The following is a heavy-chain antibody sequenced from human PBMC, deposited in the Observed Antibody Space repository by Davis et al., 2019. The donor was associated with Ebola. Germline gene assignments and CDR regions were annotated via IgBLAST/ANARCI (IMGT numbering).Heavy chain of an antibody. J-gene: IGHJ4*02. Sequence: MPSETLSLTCTVSGGSIRRSTDFWGWIRQPPGKGLEWIGSISSSGITYYESSLKSRVTISVDTSKNQFSLKLTSVTAADTAVYYCSRRGYDFWNGYYKTSYYFDSWGQGTLVTVSS. V-gene: IGHV4-39*01. CDR1: GGSIRRSTDF. CDR3: SRRGYDFWNGYYKTSYYFDS. CDR2: ISSSGIT. D-gene: IGHD3-3*01.